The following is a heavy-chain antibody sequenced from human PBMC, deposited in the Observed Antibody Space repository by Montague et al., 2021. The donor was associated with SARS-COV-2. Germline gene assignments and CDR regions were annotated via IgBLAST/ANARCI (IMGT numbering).Heavy chain of an antibody. D-gene: IGHD5-24*01. V-gene: IGHV4-59*11. Sequence: SETLSLTYTVSGGSISSHYWSWIRQPPGKGLEWIGYIYYSGSTNYNPSLKGRVTISVDTSKNQFSLKLSSVTAADTAVYYCARVFPRWLQFDPYFDYWGQGTLVTVSS. CDR1: GGSISSHY. CDR2: IYYSGST. CDR3: ARVFPRWLQFDPYFDY. J-gene: IGHJ4*02.